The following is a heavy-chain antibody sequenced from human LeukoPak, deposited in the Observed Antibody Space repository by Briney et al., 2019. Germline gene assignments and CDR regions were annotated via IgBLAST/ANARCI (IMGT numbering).Heavy chain of an antibody. CDR1: GFTFRNAW. J-gene: IGHJ5*02. CDR2: IKSKTDGGTT. Sequence: SPGGSLRLSCAASGFTFRNAWVSWAPQTPGKGLEWVGRIKSKTDGGTTEYGDPVEDRFTISRDDSKNTLYLQMTSLKTEDTAVYYCTPEDIVVVQAASDNWFDPWGQGTLVTVSS. CDR3: TPEDIVVVQAASDNWFDP. D-gene: IGHD2-2*01. V-gene: IGHV3-15*01.